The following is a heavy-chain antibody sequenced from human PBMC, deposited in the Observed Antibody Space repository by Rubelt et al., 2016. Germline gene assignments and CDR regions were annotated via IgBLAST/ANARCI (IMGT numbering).Heavy chain of an antibody. D-gene: IGHD3-22*01. CDR2: INHSGST. V-gene: IGHV4-34*01. Sequence: SWIRQPPGKGLEWIGEINHSGSTNYNPSPKSRVTISVDTSKNQFSLKLSSVTAADTAVYYCARGGERSGYYDAFDIWGQGTMVTVSS. J-gene: IGHJ3*02. CDR3: ARGGERSGYYDAFDI.